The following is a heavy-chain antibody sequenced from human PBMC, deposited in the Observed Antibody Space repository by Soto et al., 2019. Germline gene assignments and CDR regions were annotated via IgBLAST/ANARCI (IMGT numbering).Heavy chain of an antibody. J-gene: IGHJ5*02. V-gene: IGHV3-66*01. CDR1: DFIVGRNF. CDR3: ASGLCRGGTCNRHLES. Sequence: EVELVESGGSWVYPGGSLRLSCAVTDFIVGRNFMTWVRQAPGKGLESVAVIYSGGNTHHADSVKGRFTISRDTSKNTLYFQMNSRRVEDTALYYWASGLCRGGTCNRHLESWGQGTLVTVSS. CDR2: IYSGGNT. D-gene: IGHD1-1*01.